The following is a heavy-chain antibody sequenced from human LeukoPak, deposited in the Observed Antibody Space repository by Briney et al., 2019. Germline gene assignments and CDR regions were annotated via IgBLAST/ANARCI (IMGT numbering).Heavy chain of an antibody. CDR2: ISGSDGST. CDR3: AKGRLFDLDYYSMDV. Sequence: PGGSLRLSCAASGFTFMNYAMSWVRQAPGKGLEWVSGISGSDGSTYYADSVKGRFTISRDNSKNTLYLQMTSLRAEDTAGYYCAKGRLFDLDYYSMDVWGKGTTVTVSS. V-gene: IGHV3-23*01. CDR1: GFTFMNYA. J-gene: IGHJ6*03. D-gene: IGHD3-9*01.